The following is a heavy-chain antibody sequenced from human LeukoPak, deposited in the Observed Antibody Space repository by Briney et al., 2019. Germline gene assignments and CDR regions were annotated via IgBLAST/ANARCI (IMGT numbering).Heavy chain of an antibody. Sequence: GGSLRLSCAASGFTFSSYSMNWVRQAPGKGLEWVSSISSSSSYIYYADSVKGRFTISRDNAKDSMYLQMNSLRVEETAVYYCTCTREGTGFQFDSWGQGTLVTVSS. D-gene: IGHD3/OR15-3a*01. J-gene: IGHJ4*02. CDR2: ISSSSSYI. CDR1: GFTFSSYS. CDR3: TCTREGTGFQFDS. V-gene: IGHV3-21*01.